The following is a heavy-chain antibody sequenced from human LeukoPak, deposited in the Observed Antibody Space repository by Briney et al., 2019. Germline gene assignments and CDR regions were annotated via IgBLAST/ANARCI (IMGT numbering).Heavy chain of an antibody. Sequence: GGSLRLSCAASGFTFSDYYMSWIRQAPGKGLEWVSYISSSSSNTNYADSVKGRFTISRDNAKNSLYLQMNSLKAEDTAVYYCPRAGHGGSLFINYWGQGTLLTVSS. J-gene: IGHJ4*02. V-gene: IGHV3-11*05. D-gene: IGHD2-15*01. CDR1: GFTFSDYY. CDR3: PRAGHGGSLFINY. CDR2: ISSSSSNT.